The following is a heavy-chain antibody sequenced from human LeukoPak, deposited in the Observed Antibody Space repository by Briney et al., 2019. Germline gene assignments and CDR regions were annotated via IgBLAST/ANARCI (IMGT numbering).Heavy chain of an antibody. CDR1: GYTFTSYG. CDR3: ALYDSSGYGRY. J-gene: IGHJ4*02. D-gene: IGHD3-22*01. CDR2: ISAYNGNT. V-gene: IGHV1-18*01. Sequence: ASVKVSCKASGYTFTSYGISWVRQAPGQGLEWMGWISAYNGNTNYAQKFQGRVTITADKSTSTAYMELSSLRSEDTAVYYCALYDSSGYGRYWGQGTLVTVSS.